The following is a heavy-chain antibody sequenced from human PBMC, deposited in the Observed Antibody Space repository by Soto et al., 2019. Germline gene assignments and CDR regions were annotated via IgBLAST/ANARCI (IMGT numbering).Heavy chain of an antibody. J-gene: IGHJ5*02. D-gene: IGHD6-19*01. CDR2: ISHDGLNK. V-gene: IGHV3-30-3*01. CDR1: GFSFSSYA. Sequence: QVRLVESGGGVVQPGRSLRLSCTASGFSFSSYAMYWFRQPPGKGLEWVAVISHDGLNKHYAASVKGRVTVSRDNSNHSLDLQLNSLRGEDTAMYYCARDMYSSDYFVKWFEPWGQGTLVTVSS. CDR3: ARDMYSSDYFVKWFEP.